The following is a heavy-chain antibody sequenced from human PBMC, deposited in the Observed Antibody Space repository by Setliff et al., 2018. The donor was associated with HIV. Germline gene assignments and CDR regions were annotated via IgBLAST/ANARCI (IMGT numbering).Heavy chain of an antibody. Sequence: RASVKVSCKASGYTFTGYYMHWVRQAPGQGLEWMGWINPNSGGTNYAQKFQGRVTMTRDTSISTAYMELSRLRSDDTAVYYCAREWVSSSQSSCAFDIWGQGTMVTVSS. V-gene: IGHV1-2*02. CDR3: AREWVSSSQSSCAFDI. CDR1: GYTFTGYY. CDR2: INPNSGGT. J-gene: IGHJ3*02. D-gene: IGHD6-6*01.